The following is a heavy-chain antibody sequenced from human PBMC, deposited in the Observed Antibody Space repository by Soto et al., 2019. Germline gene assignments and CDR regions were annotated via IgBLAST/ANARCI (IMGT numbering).Heavy chain of an antibody. J-gene: IGHJ4*02. V-gene: IGHV2-5*02. CDR3: AHFQHLWLQSFDS. CDR2: IYWDDDK. D-gene: IGHD6-19*01. Sequence: QITLKESGPTLVTPTQTLTLTCTFSGFSLSSSGMGVGWIRKPPGKALEWVALIYWDDDKRYSPSLKSRLTIMKDTAKNQVVLIMTIMDPVDTATYYCAHFQHLWLQSFDSWGQRTLVTVS. CDR1: GFSLSSSGMG.